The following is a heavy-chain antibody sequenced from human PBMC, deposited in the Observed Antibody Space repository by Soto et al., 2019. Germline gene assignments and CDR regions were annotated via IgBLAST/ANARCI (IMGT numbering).Heavy chain of an antibody. V-gene: IGHV3-7*01. D-gene: IGHD1-26*01. CDR2: IKQDGTEI. CDR3: ASYSGSYFPVGHDR. CDR1: GFTFKESA. Sequence: PGGSLRLSCAASGFTFKESAMNWVRQAPGGGLEWVANIKQDGTEIHYVESVKGRFTIFRDNAKKSLYLQMNSLRAEDTAVYFCASYSGSYFPVGHDRWGQGTLVTVS. J-gene: IGHJ5*02.